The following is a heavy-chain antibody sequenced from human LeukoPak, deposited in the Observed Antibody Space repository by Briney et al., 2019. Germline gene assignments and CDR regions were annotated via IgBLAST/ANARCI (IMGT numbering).Heavy chain of an antibody. CDR2: ISAYNGNT. CDR1: GYTFTSYG. Sequence: ASVKVSCKASGYTFTSYGISWVRQAPGQGLEWMGWISAYNGNTNYAQKLQGRVTMTTDTSTSTAYMELRSLRSDDTAVYYCARVSLDIYGGKRNVGAFDIWGQGTMVTVSS. J-gene: IGHJ3*02. CDR3: ARVSLDIYGGKRNVGAFDI. V-gene: IGHV1-18*01. D-gene: IGHD4-23*01.